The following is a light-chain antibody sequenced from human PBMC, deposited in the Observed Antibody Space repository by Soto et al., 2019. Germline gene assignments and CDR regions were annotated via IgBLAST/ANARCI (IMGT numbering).Light chain of an antibody. CDR1: QSVRSN. V-gene: IGKV3-15*01. Sequence: EIVLTQSPGTLSLSLGERATLSCRAGQSVRSNLAWYQQKPGQAPRLLIYGASTRATGIPARFSGSGSGTEFTLTISSLQPDDFATYYCQQYNSYSWTFGQGTKVDIK. CDR2: GAS. CDR3: QQYNSYSWT. J-gene: IGKJ1*01.